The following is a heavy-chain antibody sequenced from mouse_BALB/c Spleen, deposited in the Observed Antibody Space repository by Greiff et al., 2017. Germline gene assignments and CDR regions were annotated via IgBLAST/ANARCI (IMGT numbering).Heavy chain of an antibody. J-gene: IGHJ4*01. CDR1: GYTFTSYW. V-gene: IGHV1-5*01. D-gene: IGHD2-3*01. Sequence: EVQLQESGTVLARPGASVKMSCKASGYTFTSYWMHWVKQRPGQGLEWIGAIYPGNSDTSYNQKFKGKAKLTAVTSTSTAYMELSSLTNEDSAVYYCTRGDGYFYAMDYWGQGTSVTVSS. CDR2: IYPGNSDT. CDR3: TRGDGYFYAMDY.